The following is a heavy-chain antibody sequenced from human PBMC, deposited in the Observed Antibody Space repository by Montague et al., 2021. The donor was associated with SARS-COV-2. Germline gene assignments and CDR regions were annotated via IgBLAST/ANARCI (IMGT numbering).Heavy chain of an antibody. Sequence: TLSLTCTVSGGSISSGGYYWSWIRQHPGKGLEWIGYIYYSGSTYYNPSLKSRVTISVDTSKNQFSLKLSSVTAADTAVYYCARVLGGYCSGGSCYRGWYFDLWGRGPLFTVSS. CDR1: GGSISSGGYY. CDR2: IYYSGST. CDR3: ARVLGGYCSGGSCYRGWYFDL. J-gene: IGHJ2*01. D-gene: IGHD2-15*01. V-gene: IGHV4-31*03.